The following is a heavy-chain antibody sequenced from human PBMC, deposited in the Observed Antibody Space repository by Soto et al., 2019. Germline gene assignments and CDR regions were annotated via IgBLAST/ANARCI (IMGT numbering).Heavy chain of an antibody. CDR1: GFTFSSYA. V-gene: IGHV3-23*01. CDR2: ISGSGGST. D-gene: IGHD2-15*01. CDR3: AKLDSIYCSGGSCYLDAFDI. J-gene: IGHJ3*02. Sequence: EVQLLESGGGLVQPGGSLRLSCAASGFTFSSYAMSWVRQAPGKGLEWVSAISGSGGSTYYADSVKGRFTISRDNSKNTLYLQMNSLRAEDTAVYYCAKLDSIYCSGGSCYLDAFDIWGQGTMVTVSS.